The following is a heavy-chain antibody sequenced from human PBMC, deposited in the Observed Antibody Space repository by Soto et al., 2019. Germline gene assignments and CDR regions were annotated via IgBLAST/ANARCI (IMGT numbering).Heavy chain of an antibody. D-gene: IGHD5-12*01. J-gene: IGHJ5*02. V-gene: IGHV4-31*03. CDR3: ARTARRSSGYSGYGRSFDP. CDR1: GGSISSGGYY. CDR2: IYYSGST. Sequence: SETLSLTCTVSGGSISSGGYYWSWIRQHPGKGLEWIGYIYYSGSTYYNPSLKSRVTISVDTSKNQFSLKLSSVTAADTAVYYCARTARRSSGYSGYGRSFDPWGQGTLVTVSS.